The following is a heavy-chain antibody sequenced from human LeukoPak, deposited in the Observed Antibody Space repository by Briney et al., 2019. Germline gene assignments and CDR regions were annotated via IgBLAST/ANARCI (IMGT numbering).Heavy chain of an antibody. CDR3: AREPSGRYYYSYGLDV. D-gene: IGHD5-12*01. V-gene: IGHV3-21*01. Sequence: GGSLRLSCAASGFTFSSCSMNWVRQAPGKGLEWVSSISSSSSYMYYIDSVKGRFTISRDNARNSLYLQMNSLTAEDTAVYYCAREPSGRYYYSYGLDVWGQGTTVTVSS. J-gene: IGHJ6*02. CDR2: ISSSSSYM. CDR1: GFTFSSCS.